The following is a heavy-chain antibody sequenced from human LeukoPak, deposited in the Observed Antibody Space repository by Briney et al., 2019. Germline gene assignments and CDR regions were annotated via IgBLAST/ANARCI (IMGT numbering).Heavy chain of an antibody. CDR3: AKSVIWFGPVVDEYYFDY. CDR2: IRYDGSNK. J-gene: IGHJ4*02. CDR1: GFTFSSYG. Sequence: SRGSLRLSRAASGFTFSSYGMHWVRQVPGKGLECVAFIRYDGSNKYYADSVKGRFTISRDNSKNTLYLQMNSLRAEDTAVYYCAKSVIWFGPVVDEYYFDYWGQGTLVTVSS. D-gene: IGHD3-10*01. V-gene: IGHV3-30*02.